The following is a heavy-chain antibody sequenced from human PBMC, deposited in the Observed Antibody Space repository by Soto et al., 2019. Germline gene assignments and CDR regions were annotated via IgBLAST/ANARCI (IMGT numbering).Heavy chain of an antibody. Sequence: SETLSLTCAVYGGSFSGYYWNCIRQPPGKGLEWVGYIHYSGNTNYNPSLKSRVTMSVDTSKNQFSLKLSSVTAADTAVYYCARAPEMDVWGQGTTVTVSS. CDR3: ARAPEMDV. V-gene: IGHV4-59*12. CDR2: IHYSGNT. J-gene: IGHJ6*02. CDR1: GGSFSGYY.